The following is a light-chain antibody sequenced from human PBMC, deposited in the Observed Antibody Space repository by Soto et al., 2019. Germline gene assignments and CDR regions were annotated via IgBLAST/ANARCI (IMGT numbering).Light chain of an antibody. V-gene: IGKV1-17*01. J-gene: IGKJ5*01. CDR1: QDIRSD. CDR2: AAS. Sequence: DIQMTQSPSSLSASVGDSVTITCRASQDIRSDLGWFQQKPGKAPKRLIYAASSLQSGVPSRFSGSGSGTEFTLTISSLQPEDFATYYCLQHNVYPTFGQGTRLDI. CDR3: LQHNVYPT.